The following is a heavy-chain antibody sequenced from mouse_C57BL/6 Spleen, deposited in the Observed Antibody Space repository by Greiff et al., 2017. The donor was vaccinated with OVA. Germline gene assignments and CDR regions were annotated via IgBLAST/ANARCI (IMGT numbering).Heavy chain of an antibody. J-gene: IGHJ1*03. Sequence: VQLQESGPGLVQPSQSLSITCTVSGFSLTSYGVHWVRQSPGKGLEWLGVIWRGGSTDYNAAFMSRLSITKDNSKSQVFFKMNSLQADDTAIYYCAKNRDYYGSSYDWYFDVWGTGTTVTVSS. CDR2: IWRGGST. D-gene: IGHD1-1*01. CDR3: AKNRDYYGSSYDWYFDV. CDR1: GFSLTSYG. V-gene: IGHV2-5*01.